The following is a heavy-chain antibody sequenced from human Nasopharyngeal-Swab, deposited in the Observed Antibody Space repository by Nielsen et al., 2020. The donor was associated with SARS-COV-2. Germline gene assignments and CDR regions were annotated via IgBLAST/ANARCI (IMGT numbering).Heavy chain of an antibody. CDR3: ARGAPYTMVRGVITFQYYYYYMDV. V-gene: IGHV1-69*01. CDR2: IIPIFGTA. J-gene: IGHJ6*03. D-gene: IGHD3-10*01. Sequence: WVRQAPGQGLEWMGGIIPIFGTANYAQKFQGRVTITADESTSTAYMELSSVRSEDTAVYYCARGAPYTMVRGVITFQYYYYYMDVWGKGTTVTVSS.